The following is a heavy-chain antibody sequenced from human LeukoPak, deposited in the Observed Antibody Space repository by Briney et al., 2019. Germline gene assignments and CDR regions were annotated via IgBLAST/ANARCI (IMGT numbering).Heavy chain of an antibody. CDR1: GGSISSGSYY. CDR2: IYTSGST. CDR3: ARELAARALFDY. J-gene: IGHJ4*02. D-gene: IGHD6-6*01. Sequence: PSQTLSLTCTVSGGSISSGSYYWSWIRQPAGKGLEWIGRIYTSGSTNYNPSLKSRVTISVDTSKNQFSLKLSSVTAADTAVYYCARELAARALFDYWGQGTLVTVSS. V-gene: IGHV4-61*02.